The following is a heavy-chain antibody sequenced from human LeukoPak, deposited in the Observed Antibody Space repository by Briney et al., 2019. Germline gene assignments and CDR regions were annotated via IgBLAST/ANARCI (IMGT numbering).Heavy chain of an antibody. D-gene: IGHD3-3*01. V-gene: IGHV4-59*01. J-gene: IGHJ4*02. CDR2: IYYGGST. CDR3: ARTLFGVVTTLFDY. CDR1: GGSISSYY. Sequence: SETLSLTCTVSGGSISSYYWSWIRQPPGKGLEWIGYIYYGGSTNYNPSLKSRVTLSVDTSKNQFSLKLSSVTAADTAVYYCARTLFGVVTTLFDYWGQGTLVTVSS.